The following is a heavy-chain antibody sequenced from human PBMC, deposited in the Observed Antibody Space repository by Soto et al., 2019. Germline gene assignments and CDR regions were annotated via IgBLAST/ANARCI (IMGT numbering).Heavy chain of an antibody. CDR3: ARDKDRQQLGGNYYYIMDV. V-gene: IGHV1-69*12. Sequence: QVQLVQSGAEVKKPGSSVKISCKASGGTFRTNAFSWVRQAPGQGLEWMGGIIPSFPTPDYAQKFQGRVSITADESTTTTYMELSSLRSEDTATYYCARDKDRQQLGGNYYYIMDVWGQGTTVTVSS. CDR2: IIPSFPTP. CDR1: GGTFRTNA. J-gene: IGHJ6*02. D-gene: IGHD3-3*02.